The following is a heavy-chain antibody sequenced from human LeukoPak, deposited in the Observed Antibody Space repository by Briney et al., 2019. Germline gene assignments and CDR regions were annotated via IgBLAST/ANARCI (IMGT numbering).Heavy chain of an antibody. CDR1: GGTFSSYA. V-gene: IGHV1-69*13. CDR2: IIPIFGTA. D-gene: IGHD2-2*01. Sequence: SVKVSCKASGGTFSSYAISWVRQAPGQGLEWMGGIIPIFGTANYAQKFQGRVTITADESTSTAYMELSSLRSEDTAVYYCAGGLISGLLFGYFDYWGQGTLVTVSS. J-gene: IGHJ4*02. CDR3: AGGLISGLLFGYFDY.